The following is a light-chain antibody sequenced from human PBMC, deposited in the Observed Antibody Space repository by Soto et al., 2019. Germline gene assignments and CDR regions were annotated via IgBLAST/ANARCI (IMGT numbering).Light chain of an antibody. CDR3: QQYDNLPLT. V-gene: IGKV1-33*01. J-gene: IGKJ4*01. CDR2: DAS. CDR1: QDISNY. Sequence: DIQMTQSPSSLSASVGDRVTITCQASQDISNYLNWYQQKPGKAPKILIYDASNLATGDPSRFTGSRSETDFTFTISSLQPEDIATYYCQQYDNLPLTFGGGNKVEIK.